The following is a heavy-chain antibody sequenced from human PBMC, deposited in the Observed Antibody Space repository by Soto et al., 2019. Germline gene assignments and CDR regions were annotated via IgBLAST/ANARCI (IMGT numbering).Heavy chain of an antibody. CDR1: GYSFTSYW. V-gene: IGHV5-51*01. J-gene: IGHJ6*02. CDR3: ARTAAAGKYYYGMDV. Sequence: SLKISCKGSGYSFTSYWIGWARQMPGKGLEWMGIIYPGDSDTRYSPSFQGQVTISADKSISTAYLQWSSLKASDTAMYYCARTAAAGKYYYGMDVWGQGTTVTVSS. D-gene: IGHD6-13*01. CDR2: IYPGDSDT.